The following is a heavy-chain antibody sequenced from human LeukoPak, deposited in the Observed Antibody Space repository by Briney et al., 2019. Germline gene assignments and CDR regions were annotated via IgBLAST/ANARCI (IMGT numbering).Heavy chain of an antibody. CDR1: GFTFSGSA. D-gene: IGHD2-2*02. CDR2: ISGSGGST. J-gene: IGHJ4*02. CDR3: GGYCSSTSCYTVDY. V-gene: IGHV3-23*01. Sequence: PGGSLKLSCAASGFTFSGSAMHWVRQAPGKGLEWVSAISGSGGSTYYADSVKGRFTISRDNSKNTLYLQMNSLRAEDTAVYYCGGYCSSTSCYTVDYWGQGTLVTVSS.